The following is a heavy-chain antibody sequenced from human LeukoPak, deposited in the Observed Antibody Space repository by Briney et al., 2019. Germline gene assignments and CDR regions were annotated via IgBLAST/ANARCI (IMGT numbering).Heavy chain of an antibody. Sequence: ASVKVSCKASGYTFTSYDINWVRQATGQGLEWMGWMNPNSGNTGYAQKFQGRVTMTRNTSISTAYMELSSLRSEDTAVYYCARATVVTPGAFDYWGQGTLVTVSS. CDR1: GYTFTSYD. V-gene: IGHV1-8*01. CDR2: MNPNSGNT. D-gene: IGHD4-23*01. J-gene: IGHJ4*02. CDR3: ARATVVTPGAFDY.